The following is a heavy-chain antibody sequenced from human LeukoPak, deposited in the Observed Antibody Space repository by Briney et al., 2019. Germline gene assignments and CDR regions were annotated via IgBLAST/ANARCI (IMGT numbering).Heavy chain of an antibody. D-gene: IGHD4-17*01. CDR2: IYYSGST. CDR1: GGSISSGDYY. J-gene: IGHJ5*02. Sequence: SQTLSLTCTVSGGSISSGDYYWSWIRQPPGKGLEWIGYIYYSGSTYYNPSLKSRVTISVDTSKNQFSLKLSSVTAADTAVYYCAKGEGVTTWFDPWGQGTLVTVSS. CDR3: AKGEGVTTWFDP. V-gene: IGHV4-30-4*01.